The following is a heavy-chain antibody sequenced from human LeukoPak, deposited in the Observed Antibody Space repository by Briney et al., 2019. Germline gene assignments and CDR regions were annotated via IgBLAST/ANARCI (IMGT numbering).Heavy chain of an antibody. D-gene: IGHD1-7*01. J-gene: IGHJ4*02. CDR3: ARGQTTSIDY. CDR1: GFTFSSYS. V-gene: IGHV3-21*01. Sequence: GGSLRLSCAASGFTFSSYSMNWVRQAPGKGLEWVSSISSSSSYIYYADSVKGRLTISRDNAKNSLYLQMNSLRAEDTAVYYCARGQTTSIDYWGQGTLVTVSS. CDR2: ISSSSSYI.